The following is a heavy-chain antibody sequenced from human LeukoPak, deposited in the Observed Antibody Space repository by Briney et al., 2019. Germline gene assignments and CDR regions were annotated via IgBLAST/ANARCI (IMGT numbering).Heavy chain of an antibody. CDR2: INGNSGDT. CDR1: GYTFTAYY. J-gene: IGHJ5*02. CDR3: ARSHSNGFDP. Sequence: ASVKVSCKASGYTFTAYYMHWVRQAPGQGLQWMGWINGNSGDTKYAEKFQDRVTMTRDTSISTAYMELSRLRYDDTAVYYCARSHSNGFDPWGQGTLVTVSS. V-gene: IGHV1-2*02. D-gene: IGHD3-3*01.